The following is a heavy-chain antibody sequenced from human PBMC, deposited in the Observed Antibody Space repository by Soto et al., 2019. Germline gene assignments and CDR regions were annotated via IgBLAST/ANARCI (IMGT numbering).Heavy chain of an antibody. CDR3: ARLDSRKGHYYDY. Sequence: PSETLSLTCTVSGDSISSYSWTWIRQPPGRRLEWIGYMYYTGSTNYNPSLKSRVSISVDTSKNQFSLKLRSVTAEDTAVYYCARLDSRKGHYYDYWGQGTLVTAPQ. J-gene: IGHJ4*02. V-gene: IGHV4-59*08. CDR2: MYYTGST. D-gene: IGHD2-21*01. CDR1: GDSISSYS.